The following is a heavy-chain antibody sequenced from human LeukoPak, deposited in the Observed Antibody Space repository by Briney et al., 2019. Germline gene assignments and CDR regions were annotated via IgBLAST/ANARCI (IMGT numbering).Heavy chain of an antibody. Sequence: SETLSLTCSVSGASISSNTYYWDWIRQSPGKGLEWIGSLYFSAGTFYNPSLKSRVAISADTSKNQFSLKLNSVTATDTAVYYCARHYGPWGQGTLVTVSS. D-gene: IGHD3-10*01. J-gene: IGHJ4*02. V-gene: IGHV4-39*01. CDR3: ARHYGP. CDR1: GASISSNTYY. CDR2: LYFSAGT.